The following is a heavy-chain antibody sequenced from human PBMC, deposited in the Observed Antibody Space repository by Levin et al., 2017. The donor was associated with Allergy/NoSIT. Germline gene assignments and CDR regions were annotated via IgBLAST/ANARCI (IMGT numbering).Heavy chain of an antibody. V-gene: IGHV1-69*15. D-gene: IGHD3-10*01. CDR3: AREYGGHFFDP. Sequence: GGSLRLSCKASGGAFRTYTINWVRQAPGQGLEWMGMIIPMFGTINHAQKFLDRVAISADESTSTAYMELNSLTSDDTAVYYCAREYGGHFFDPWGQGTLVTVSS. J-gene: IGHJ5*02. CDR2: IIPMFGTI. CDR1: GGAFRTYT.